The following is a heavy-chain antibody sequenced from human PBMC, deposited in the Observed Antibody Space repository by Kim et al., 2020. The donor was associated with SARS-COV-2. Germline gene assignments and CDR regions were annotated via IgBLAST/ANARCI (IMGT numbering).Heavy chain of an antibody. J-gene: IGHJ3*01. CDR3: ARGQSLVGGTVDAFDV. V-gene: IGHV4-30-2*05. D-gene: IGHD1-26*01. Sequence: SLKSRVTMSIDTSKDQFSLRLSSVTAADAAVYYCARGQSLVGGTVDAFDVWGQGTMVTVSP.